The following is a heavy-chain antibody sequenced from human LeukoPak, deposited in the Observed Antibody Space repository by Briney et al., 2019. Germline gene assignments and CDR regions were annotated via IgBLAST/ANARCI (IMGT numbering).Heavy chain of an antibody. CDR2: ISRTSHTI. D-gene: IGHD3-22*01. CDR1: GFTFSSYS. Sequence: PGGSLRLSCAASGFTFSSYSMNWVRQAPGKGLEWVSYISRTSHTIYYADSVKGRFTISRDNAKNSLYLQMNSLRDEDTAVYYCARSTYYYDSSGYLYQSFFDYWGQGNLVTVSS. V-gene: IGHV3-48*02. CDR3: ARSTYYYDSSGYLYQSFFDY. J-gene: IGHJ4*02.